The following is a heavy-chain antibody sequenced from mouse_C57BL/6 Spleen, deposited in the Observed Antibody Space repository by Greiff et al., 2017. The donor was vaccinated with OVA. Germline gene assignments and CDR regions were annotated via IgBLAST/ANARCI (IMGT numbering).Heavy chain of an antibody. J-gene: IGHJ4*01. CDR2: ISRGSSTI. V-gene: IGHV5-17*01. CDR1: GFTFSDYG. CDR3: ANGGYYAMDY. Sequence: EVQLVESGGGLVKPGGSLKLSCAASGFTFSDYGMHWVRQAPEKGLEWVAYISRGSSTIYYADTVKGRFTISRDNANNTLFLQMTSLGAEDTAIYYCANGGYYAMDYWGQGTSVTVSS.